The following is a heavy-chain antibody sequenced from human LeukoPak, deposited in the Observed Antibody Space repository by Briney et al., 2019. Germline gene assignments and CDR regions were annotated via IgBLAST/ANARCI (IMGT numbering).Heavy chain of an antibody. Sequence: AGGSLRFSCAVSGFTFSSYAMSWVRQAPGRGLEWVSAISDSGDSTYYADSVKGRFTVSRDNSKNTLYLQMNSLRAEDTAVYYCAKKMTITGWLYYFDYWGQGTLVTVSS. CDR1: GFTFSSYA. CDR3: AKKMTITGWLYYFDY. J-gene: IGHJ4*02. V-gene: IGHV3-23*01. CDR2: ISDSGDST. D-gene: IGHD5-24*01.